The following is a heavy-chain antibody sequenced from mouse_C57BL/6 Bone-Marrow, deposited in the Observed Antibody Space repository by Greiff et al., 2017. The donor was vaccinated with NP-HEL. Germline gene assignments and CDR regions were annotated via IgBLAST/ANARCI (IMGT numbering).Heavy chain of an antibody. CDR1: GYSITSGYY. Sequence: EVKLMESGPGLVKPSQSLSLTCSVTGYSITSGYYWNWIRQFPGNKLEWMGYISYDGSNNYNPSLKNRISITRDTSKNQFFLKLNSVTTEDTATYYCARGFPRRFAYWGQGTLVTVSA. CDR3: ARGFPRRFAY. V-gene: IGHV3-6*01. J-gene: IGHJ3*01. CDR2: ISYDGSN.